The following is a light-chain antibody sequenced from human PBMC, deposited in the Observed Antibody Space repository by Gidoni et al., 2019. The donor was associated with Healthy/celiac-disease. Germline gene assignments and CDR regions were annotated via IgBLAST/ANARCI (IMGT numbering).Light chain of an antibody. CDR3: QQYDNAPRT. J-gene: IGKJ1*01. V-gene: IGKV1-33*01. CDR2: DAS. CDR1: QDISNY. Sequence: DIQLTQSPSSLSASVGDRVTITCQASQDISNYLNWYQQKPGKAPKLLIYDASNLETGVPSRFSGSGSGTDFTFTISSLQPEDIATYYCQQYDNAPRTFGQGTKVEIK.